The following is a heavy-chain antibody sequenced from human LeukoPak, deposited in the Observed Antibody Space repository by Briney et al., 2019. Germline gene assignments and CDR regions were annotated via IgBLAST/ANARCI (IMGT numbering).Heavy chain of an antibody. CDR2: INHSGST. V-gene: IGHV4-34*01. CDR1: GGSFSGYY. CDR3: ARDGDCFDY. D-gene: IGHD4-17*01. Sequence: PSETLSLTCAVYGGSFSGYYWSWIRQPPGKGLEWSGEINHSGSTNYNPSLKSRVTISVDTSKNQFPLKLSSVTAADTAVYYCARDGDCFDYWGQGTLVTVSS. J-gene: IGHJ4*02.